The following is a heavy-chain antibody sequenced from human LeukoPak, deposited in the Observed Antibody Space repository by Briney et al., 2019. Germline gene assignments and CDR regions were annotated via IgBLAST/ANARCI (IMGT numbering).Heavy chain of an antibody. Sequence: GGSLRLSCAASGFTFDDYGLSWVRQAPGKGRKWVYGINWNGGSTGYADSVKGPFTISRDNAKNSLYLQMDSFCSEENALDYCARASIGTTFDYWGQGTLVTVSS. CDR1: GFTFDDYG. J-gene: IGHJ4*02. CDR3: ARASIGTTFDY. V-gene: IGHV3-20*04. D-gene: IGHD1-7*01. CDR2: INWNGGST.